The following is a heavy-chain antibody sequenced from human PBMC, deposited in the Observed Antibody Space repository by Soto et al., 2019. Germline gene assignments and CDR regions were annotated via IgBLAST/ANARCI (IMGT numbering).Heavy chain of an antibody. CDR2: INPSGGST. Sequence: ASVKVSCKASGYTFTSYYMHWVRQAPGQRLEWMGIINPSGGSTSYAQKFQGRVTMTRDTSTSTVYMELSSLRSEDTAVYYCARDSGSGSHLGWVPYYYYGMDVWGQATTVTVSS. V-gene: IGHV1-46*01. D-gene: IGHD3-10*01. J-gene: IGHJ6*02. CDR3: ARDSGSGSHLGWVPYYYYGMDV. CDR1: GYTFTSYY.